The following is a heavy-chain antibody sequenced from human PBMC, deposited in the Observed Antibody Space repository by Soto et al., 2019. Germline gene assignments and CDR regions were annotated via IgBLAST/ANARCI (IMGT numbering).Heavy chain of an antibody. CDR1: DGSISSYY. D-gene: IGHD2-21*02. J-gene: IGHJ6*02. CDR3: AREGNICGGDCQDV. Sequence: PSETLSLTCTVSDGSISSYYWSWIRQPPGKGLKWIGYIYYSGSTNYNPSLKSRVTISVDTSKNQFSLKLSSVTAADTAVYYCAREGNICGGDCQDVWGQGTTVT. CDR2: IYYSGST. V-gene: IGHV4-59*01.